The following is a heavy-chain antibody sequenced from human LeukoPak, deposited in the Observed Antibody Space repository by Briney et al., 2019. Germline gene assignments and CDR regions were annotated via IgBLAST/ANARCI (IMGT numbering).Heavy chain of an antibody. Sequence: GGSLRLSCAGSGFIVSSNYMSWVRQAAGKGLEWVSVIYGSSRTYYADSVKGRFTISRDNSKNTLYLQMNSLRAEDTAVYYCAKDQRSSTGSFYLDDAFDIWGQGTMVTVSS. J-gene: IGHJ3*02. CDR3: AKDQRSSTGSFYLDDAFDI. CDR2: IYGSSRT. D-gene: IGHD1-26*01. V-gene: IGHV3-66*01. CDR1: GFIVSSNY.